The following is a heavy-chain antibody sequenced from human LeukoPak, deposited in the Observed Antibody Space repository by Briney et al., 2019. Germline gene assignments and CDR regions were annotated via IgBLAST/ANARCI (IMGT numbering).Heavy chain of an antibody. D-gene: IGHD6-19*01. V-gene: IGHV4-34*01. CDR2: INHSGST. Sequence: SETLSLTCAVYGGSFSGYYWSWIRQPPGKGLEWIGEINHSGSTNYNPSLKSRVTISVDTSKNQFSLKLSSVTAADTAVYYCAHTESGGLDFDYWGQGTLVTVSS. CDR3: AHTESGGLDFDY. CDR1: GGSFSGYY. J-gene: IGHJ4*02.